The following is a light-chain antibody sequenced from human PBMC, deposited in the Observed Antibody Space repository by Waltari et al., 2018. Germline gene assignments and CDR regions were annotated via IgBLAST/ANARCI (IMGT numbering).Light chain of an antibody. Sequence: EIVLTQSPGTLSLSPGERATLACRASQTVSSSFLAWYQQKPGQAPRLLIYAAFSRATGLPDRFSGSGSGTDFTLTISRLEPEDFAVYYCQQYGRSPRTFGQGTKVEIK. V-gene: IGKV3-20*01. CDR1: QTVSSSF. CDR2: AAF. CDR3: QQYGRSPRT. J-gene: IGKJ1*01.